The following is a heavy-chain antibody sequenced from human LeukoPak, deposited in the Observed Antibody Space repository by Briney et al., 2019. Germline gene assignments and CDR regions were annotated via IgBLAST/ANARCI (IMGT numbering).Heavy chain of an antibody. V-gene: IGHV3-30-3*01. CDR3: ARENYGDHYFDY. CDR2: ITYDGSKK. D-gene: IGHD4-17*01. Sequence: GGSLRLSCAASGFTFRSYAMHWVRQAPGKGLEWVAFITYDGSKKYYADSVKGRFTISRDNSKNTLYLQMNSLRAEDTAVYYCARENYGDHYFDYWGQGTLVTVSS. CDR1: GFTFRSYA. J-gene: IGHJ4*02.